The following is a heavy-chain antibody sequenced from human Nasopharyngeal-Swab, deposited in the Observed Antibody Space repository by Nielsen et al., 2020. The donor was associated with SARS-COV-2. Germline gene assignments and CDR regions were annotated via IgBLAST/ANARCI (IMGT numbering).Heavy chain of an antibody. CDR2: KKQKSGNT. Sequence: WVRQAPGQGLEWMGWKKQKSGNTGYAQKFQGRVTMTRNTSISTAHMELSSLRSEDTAVYYCARRVAGSRRAFDIWGQGTMVTVSS. J-gene: IGHJ3*02. D-gene: IGHD6-19*01. V-gene: IGHV1-8*01. CDR3: ARRVAGSRRAFDI.